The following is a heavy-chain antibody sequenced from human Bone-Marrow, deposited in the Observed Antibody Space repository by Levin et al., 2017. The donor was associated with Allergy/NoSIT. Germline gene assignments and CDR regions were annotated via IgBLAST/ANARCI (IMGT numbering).Heavy chain of an antibody. V-gene: IGHV3-30-3*01. D-gene: IGHD6-6*01. Sequence: GGSLRLSCAASGFTFSSYAMHWVRQAPGKGLEWVAVISYDGSNKYYADSVKGRFTISRDNSKNTLYLQMNSLRAEDTAVYYCARLRIAARPSYYYYYGMDVWGQGTTVTVSS. CDR3: ARLRIAARPSYYYYYGMDV. J-gene: IGHJ6*02. CDR1: GFTFSSYA. CDR2: ISYDGSNK.